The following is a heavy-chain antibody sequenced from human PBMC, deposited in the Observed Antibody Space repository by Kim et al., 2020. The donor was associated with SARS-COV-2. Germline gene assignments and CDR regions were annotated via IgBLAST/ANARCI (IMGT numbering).Heavy chain of an antibody. V-gene: IGHV3-7*01. CDR2: IKQDGSEK. D-gene: IGHD6-6*01. Sequence: GGSLRLSCAASGFTFSSYWMSWVRQAPGKGLEWVANIKQDGSEKYYVDSVKGRFTISRDNAKNSLYLQMNSLRAEDTAVYYCARGLYSSSPHDAFDIWGQGTMVTVSS. CDR3: ARGLYSSSPHDAFDI. CDR1: GFTFSSYW. J-gene: IGHJ3*02.